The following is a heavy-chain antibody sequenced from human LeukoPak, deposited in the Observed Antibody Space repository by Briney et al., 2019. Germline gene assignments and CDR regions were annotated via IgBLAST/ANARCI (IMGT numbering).Heavy chain of an antibody. V-gene: IGHV2-5*02. Sequence: ESGPTLLNPTQPLTVTCTFSGFSLSTSGLGVGWIRQPPGKALEWLAVIYWDDDKRYIPSLKSRLTITKDTSKNQVVLTMTNMDPVDTATYYCALSPDIAAAGIMSWFDPWGQGTLVTVSS. CDR1: GFSLSTSGLG. D-gene: IGHD6-13*01. J-gene: IGHJ5*02. CDR3: ALSPDIAAAGIMSWFDP. CDR2: IYWDDDK.